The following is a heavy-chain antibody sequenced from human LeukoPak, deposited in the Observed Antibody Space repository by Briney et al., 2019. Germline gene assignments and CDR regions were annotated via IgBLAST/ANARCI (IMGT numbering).Heavy chain of an antibody. J-gene: IGHJ3*02. Sequence: SETLSLTCTVSGGSISPYFWSWIRQTAGKGLEWIGRVHSSGNTNYNPSLKSRVTMSADTSKNQFSLKLSSVTAADTAVYHCASDRIEVDAFDIWGQGTVVTVSS. CDR2: VHSSGNT. D-gene: IGHD2-15*01. CDR1: GGSISPYF. CDR3: ASDRIEVDAFDI. V-gene: IGHV4-4*07.